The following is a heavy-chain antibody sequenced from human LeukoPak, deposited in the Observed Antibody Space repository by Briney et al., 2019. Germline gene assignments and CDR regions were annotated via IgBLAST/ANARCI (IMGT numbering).Heavy chain of an antibody. CDR3: ARGSEELRFDY. J-gene: IGHJ4*02. CDR2: IYYSGST. D-gene: IGHD1-26*01. V-gene: IGHV4-59*08. Sequence: SETLSLTCTVSGGSISSYYWSWIRQPPGKGLERIGYIYYSGSTNYNPSLKSRVTISVDTSKNQFSLKLSSVTAADTAVYYCARGSEELRFDYWGQGTLVTVSS. CDR1: GGSISSYY.